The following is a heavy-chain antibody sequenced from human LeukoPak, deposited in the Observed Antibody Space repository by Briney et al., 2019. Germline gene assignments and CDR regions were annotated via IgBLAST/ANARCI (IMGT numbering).Heavy chain of an antibody. V-gene: IGHV4-31*03. D-gene: IGHD3-22*01. CDR2: IYYSGST. CDR3: ARGTSYYDASFDY. CDR1: AGSISSGGYY. J-gene: IGHJ4*02. Sequence: SETLSLTCTVSAGSISSGGYYWSWIRQHPGKGLEWIGYIYYSGSTYYNPSLKSRVTISVDTSKNQFSLKLSSVTAADTAVYYCARGTSYYDASFDYWGQGTLVTVS.